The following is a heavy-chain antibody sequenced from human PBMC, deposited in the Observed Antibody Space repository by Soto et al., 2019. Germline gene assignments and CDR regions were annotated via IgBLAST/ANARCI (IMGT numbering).Heavy chain of an antibody. CDR3: AKDRTSYDSSAQFDS. J-gene: IGHJ4*02. Sequence: PGGCLRLSCAACGFILNIFAVNGVRPAPGQGLEWVSGISGGGGSTYYADSVKGRFTISRDNSNNTLYLQMNSLRAEDTAVYYCAKDRTSYDSSAQFDSWGQGTLVTVSS. D-gene: IGHD3-22*01. CDR1: GFILNIFA. CDR2: ISGGGGST. V-gene: IGHV3-23*01.